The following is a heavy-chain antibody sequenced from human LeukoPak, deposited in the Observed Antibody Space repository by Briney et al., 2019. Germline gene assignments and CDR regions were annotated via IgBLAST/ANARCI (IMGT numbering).Heavy chain of an antibody. D-gene: IGHD5-18*01. CDR1: GFTFSNE. CDR3: AKGQKVTDYFDY. CDR2: ISSNDDTI. V-gene: IGHV3-48*03. J-gene: IGHJ4*02. Sequence: GGSLRLSCAASGFTFSNEMNWVRQAPGKGLEWVSYISSNDDTIYYAGSVKGRFTISRDNAKNSLYLQMNSLRAEDTAVYYCAKGQKVTDYFDYWGQGTLVTVSS.